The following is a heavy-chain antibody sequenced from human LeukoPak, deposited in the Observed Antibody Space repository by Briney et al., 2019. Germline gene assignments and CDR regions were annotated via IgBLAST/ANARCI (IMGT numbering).Heavy chain of an antibody. V-gene: IGHV1-24*01. CDR2: FDPEDGET. CDR1: GYTLTELS. D-gene: IGHD1-26*01. Sequence: RASVKVSCKVSGYTLTELSMHWVRQAPGKGLEWMGGFDPEDGETIYAQKFQGRVTMTEDTSTDTAYMELSSLRSEDTAVYYCATDDGALGASGFDYWGQGTLVTVSS. J-gene: IGHJ4*02. CDR3: ATDDGALGASGFDY.